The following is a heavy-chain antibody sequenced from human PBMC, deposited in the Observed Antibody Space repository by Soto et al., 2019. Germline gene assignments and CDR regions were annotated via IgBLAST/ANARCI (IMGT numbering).Heavy chain of an antibody. J-gene: IGHJ4*02. CDR1: GFIFSDYF. CDR2: ISSGGDAI. D-gene: IGHD6-6*01. V-gene: IGHV3-11*01. Sequence: QVQVVESGGGLVEPGGSLRLSCAASGFIFSDYFMSWIRQAPGKGLEWVAYISSGGDAIYYADSVKARFTISRDNAESSLYRQRNSLRAEDTAVYYCARDRGQLVFDYWGQGTLVTVSS. CDR3: ARDRGQLVFDY.